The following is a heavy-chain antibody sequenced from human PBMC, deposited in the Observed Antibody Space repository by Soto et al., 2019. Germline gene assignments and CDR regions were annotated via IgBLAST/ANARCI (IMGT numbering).Heavy chain of an antibody. J-gene: IGHJ4*02. Sequence: GSLRLSCAASGFTFSSYAMSWVRQAPGKGLEWVSAISGSGGSTYYADSVKGRFTISRDNSKNTLYLQMNSLRAEDTAVYYCAGLLYDSSGYYFDYWGQGTLVTVSS. V-gene: IGHV3-23*01. CDR2: ISGSGGST. D-gene: IGHD3-22*01. CDR1: GFTFSSYA. CDR3: AGLLYDSSGYYFDY.